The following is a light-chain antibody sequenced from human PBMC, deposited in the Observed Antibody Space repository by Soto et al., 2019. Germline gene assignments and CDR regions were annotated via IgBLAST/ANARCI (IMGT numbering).Light chain of an antibody. V-gene: IGKV1-39*01. CDR1: QSISSY. CDR3: QQSYSTPPS. Sequence: DIQMTQSPSSLSASVGDKVTITCRASQSISSYLNGYQQKPGKAPKLLIYAAYSLQSGVPSRFSGSGSGTDFTVTISRLQPEDFATYYCQQSYSTPPSFGQGTKLEIK. CDR2: AAY. J-gene: IGKJ2*01.